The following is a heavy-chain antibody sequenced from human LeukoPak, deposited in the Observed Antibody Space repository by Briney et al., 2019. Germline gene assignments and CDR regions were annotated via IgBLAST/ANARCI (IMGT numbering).Heavy chain of an antibody. D-gene: IGHD2-15*01. CDR2: ISSTGGTI. CDR1: GFTFSNYL. V-gene: IGHV3-48*01. J-gene: IGHJ3*02. CDR3: ARGYSRAAFDI. Sequence: GGSLRLSCVGSGFTFSNYLMNWVRQAPGKGLEWVSFISSTGGTIYYADSVKGRFTVSRDNAKNSLLLQMNSLRAEDTALYYCARGYSRAAFDIWGQGTMVTVSS.